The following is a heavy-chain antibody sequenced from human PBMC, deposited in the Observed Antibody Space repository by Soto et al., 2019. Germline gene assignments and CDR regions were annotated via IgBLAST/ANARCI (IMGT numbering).Heavy chain of an antibody. CDR2: VCYSGST. D-gene: IGHD3-3*01. Sequence: QAQLRESGPGLVKPSETLSLTCTFSGDSHYWVWIRQPPGKGLEWIGSVCYSGSTCSRGTTYYNPALKSRVTVSVQTSENQLSLNLNFVTAADPGVYYCASGTSYDAPTGFYTNYYMDLWGRGTTVTVSS. CDR3: ASGTSYDAPTGFYTNYYMDL. V-gene: IGHV4-39*01. CDR1: GDSHY. J-gene: IGHJ6*03.